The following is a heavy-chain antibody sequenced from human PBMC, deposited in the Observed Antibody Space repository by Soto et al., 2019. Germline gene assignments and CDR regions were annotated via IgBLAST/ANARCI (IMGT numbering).Heavy chain of an antibody. CDR2: INSDGSST. CDR1: GFTFSSYW. D-gene: IGHD6-13*01. V-gene: IGHV3-74*01. Sequence: PGGSLRLSCAASGFTFSSYWMHLVRQAQGKGLVWVSRINSDGSSTSYADSVKGRFTISVDTSKNQFSLKLSSVTAADTAVYYCARRGSSSWYPYYYGMDVWGQGTTVTVSS. J-gene: IGHJ6*02. CDR3: ARRGSSSWYPYYYGMDV.